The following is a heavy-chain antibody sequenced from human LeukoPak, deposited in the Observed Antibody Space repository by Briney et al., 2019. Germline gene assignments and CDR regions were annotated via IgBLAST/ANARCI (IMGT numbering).Heavy chain of an antibody. CDR1: SGSISSSSYY. D-gene: IGHD1-1*01. CDR3: ARFAPPSGTTGTGNWFDP. CDR2: IYYSGST. V-gene: IGHV4-39*07. J-gene: IGHJ5*02. Sequence: SETLSLTCTVSSGSISSSSYYWGWIRQPPGKGLEWIGSIYYSGSTYYNPSLKSRVTISVDTSKNQFSLKLSSVTAADTAVYYCARFAPPSGTTGTGNWFDPWGQGTLVTVSS.